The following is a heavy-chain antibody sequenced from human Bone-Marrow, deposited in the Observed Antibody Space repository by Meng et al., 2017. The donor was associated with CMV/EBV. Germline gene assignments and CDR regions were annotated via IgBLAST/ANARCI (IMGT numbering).Heavy chain of an antibody. V-gene: IGHV4-39*07. CDR1: GDPISRDSYF. D-gene: IGHD3-22*01. CDR3: ARGHCPTASCYSPDGFDS. Sequence: GSLRLSCDVSGDPISRDSYFWGWIRQPPGKGLEWIATVYYSGSTFYNPSLRSRATISKDTSKSQFYLDLTSVTAADTALYCCARGHCPTASCYSPDGFDSWGQGTQVTVSS. J-gene: IGHJ4*02. CDR2: VYYSGST.